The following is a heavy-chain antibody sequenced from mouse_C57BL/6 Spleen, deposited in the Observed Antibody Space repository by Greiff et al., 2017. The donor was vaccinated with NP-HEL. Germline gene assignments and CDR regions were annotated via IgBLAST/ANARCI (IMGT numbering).Heavy chain of an antibody. CDR1: GFTFSDYG. V-gene: IGHV5-15*01. Sequence: EVQRVESGGGLVQPGGSLKLSCAASGFTFSDYGMAWVRQAPRKGPEWVAFISNLAYSIYYADTVTGRFTISRENAKNTLYLEMSSLRSEDTAMYYCARQGLSYWYFDVWGTGTTVTVSS. D-gene: IGHD3-2*02. CDR2: ISNLAYSI. CDR3: ARQGLSYWYFDV. J-gene: IGHJ1*03.